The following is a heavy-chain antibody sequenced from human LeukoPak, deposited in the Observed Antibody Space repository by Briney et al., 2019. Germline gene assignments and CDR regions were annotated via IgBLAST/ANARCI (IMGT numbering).Heavy chain of an antibody. CDR1: GFTFSSYW. V-gene: IGHV3-74*01. CDR3: ARGGHWFEP. CDR2: INTDGSGT. J-gene: IGHJ5*02. Sequence: GGSLRLSCAASGFTFSSYWMHWVRQAPGKGLVWVSRINTDGSGTSYADSVKGRFTFSRDNAKNTLYLQMNSLRAEDTAVYYCARGGHWFEPWGQGTLVTVSS.